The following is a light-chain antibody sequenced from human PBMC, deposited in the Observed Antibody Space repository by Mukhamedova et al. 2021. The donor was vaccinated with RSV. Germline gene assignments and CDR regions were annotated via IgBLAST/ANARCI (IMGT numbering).Light chain of an antibody. CDR2: TAS. V-gene: IGKV1-12*01. J-gene: IGKJ3*01. CDR3: QQASTFPFT. Sequence: WYQRRVHGKAPKLLIYTASSLQSGVPSRFSVRGSGTDFTLTISSLQPEDFATYYCQQASTFPFTFGPGTKVDIK.